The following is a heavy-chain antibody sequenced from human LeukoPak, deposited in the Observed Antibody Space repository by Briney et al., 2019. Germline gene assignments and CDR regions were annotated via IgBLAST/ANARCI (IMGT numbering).Heavy chain of an antibody. D-gene: IGHD5-12*01. J-gene: IGHJ4*02. V-gene: IGHV6-1*01. CDR2: TYYRSKWYN. CDR3: AKDGGYGGGSFDY. Sequence: SQTLSLTCAISGDSVSGNSAAWNWIRQPPSRGLEWLGRTYYRSKWYNDYAVSVKSRITINPDTSKNQFSLQLNSVTPEDTAVYYCAKDGGYGGGSFDYWGQGTLVTVSS. CDR1: GDSVSGNSAA.